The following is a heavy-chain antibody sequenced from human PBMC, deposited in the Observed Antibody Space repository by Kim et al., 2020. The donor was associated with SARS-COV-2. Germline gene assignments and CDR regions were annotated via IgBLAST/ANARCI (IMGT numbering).Heavy chain of an antibody. CDR2: INPSGGST. Sequence: ASVKVSCKASGYTFTSYYMHWVRQAPGQGLEWMGIINPSGGSTSYAQKFQGRVTMTRDTSTSTVYMELSSLRSEDTAVYYCAREPYDSIVVEGFDPWGQGTLVTGSS. CDR1: GYTFTSYY. CDR3: AREPYDSIVVEGFDP. V-gene: IGHV1-46*01. J-gene: IGHJ5*02. D-gene: IGHD3-22*01.